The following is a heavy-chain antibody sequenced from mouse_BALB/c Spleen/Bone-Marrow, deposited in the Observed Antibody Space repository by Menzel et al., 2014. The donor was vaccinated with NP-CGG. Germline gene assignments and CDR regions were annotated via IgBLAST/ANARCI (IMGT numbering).Heavy chain of an antibody. Sequence: EVQLQQSGGGLVQPGDSLRLSCATSGFTFSDFYMEWVRQPPGKRLEWIAASRNKAKHYTTEYSASVKGRFIVSRDTSQGILYLQMNALRAEDTAIYYCARDVGYGNYFVYWGQGTLVTVSA. CDR3: ARDVGYGNYFVY. J-gene: IGHJ3*01. D-gene: IGHD2-10*02. CDR2: SRNKAKHYTT. CDR1: GFTFSDFY. V-gene: IGHV7-1*02.